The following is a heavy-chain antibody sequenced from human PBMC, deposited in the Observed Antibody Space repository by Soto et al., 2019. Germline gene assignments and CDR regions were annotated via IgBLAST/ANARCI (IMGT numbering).Heavy chain of an antibody. Sequence: SETLSLTCAVYGGSFSGYYWSWIRQPPGKGLEWIGEINHSGSTNYNPSLKSRVTISVDTSKNQFSLKLSSVTAADTAVYYCARPSRYYGSGSYYNGRGYYFDYWGQGTLVTVSS. J-gene: IGHJ4*02. D-gene: IGHD3-10*01. CDR2: INHSGST. V-gene: IGHV4-34*01. CDR1: GGSFSGYY. CDR3: ARPSRYYGSGSYYNGRGYYFDY.